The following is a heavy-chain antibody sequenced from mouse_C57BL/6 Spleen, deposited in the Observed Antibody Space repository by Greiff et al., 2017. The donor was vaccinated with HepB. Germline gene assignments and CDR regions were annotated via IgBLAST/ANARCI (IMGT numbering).Heavy chain of an antibody. CDR3: TRTAQATGGYFDY. CDR2: IRNKANNHAT. D-gene: IGHD3-2*02. CDR1: GFTFSDAW. Sequence: EVQLVESGGGLVQPGGSMKLSCAASGFTFSDAWMDWVRQSPEKGLEWVAEIRNKANNHATYYAESVKGRFTISRDDSKSSVYLQMNSLRAEDTGIYYCTRTAQATGGYFDYWGQGTTLTVSS. V-gene: IGHV6-6*01. J-gene: IGHJ2*01.